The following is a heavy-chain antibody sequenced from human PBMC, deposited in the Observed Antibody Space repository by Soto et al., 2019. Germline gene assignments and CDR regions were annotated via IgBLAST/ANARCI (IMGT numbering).Heavy chain of an antibody. V-gene: IGHV4-59*11. J-gene: IGHJ5*02. CDR3: ARTESGTFDP. CDR2: IYYSGST. D-gene: IGHD1-7*01. CDR1: GGAISSHY. Sequence: TLSLTCTVSGGAISSHYWSWIRQPPGKGLEWIGYIYYSGSTNYNPSLKSRVTISVDRSKNQFSLKLSSVTAADTAVYYCARTESGTFDPWGQGTLVTVSS.